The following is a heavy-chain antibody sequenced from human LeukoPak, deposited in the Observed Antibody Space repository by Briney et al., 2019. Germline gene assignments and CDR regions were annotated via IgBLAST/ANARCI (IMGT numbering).Heavy chain of an antibody. CDR2: ISSSGSTI. D-gene: IGHD5-24*01. V-gene: IGHV3-11*04. CDR3: ARDRSRDGYNYPPSYFDY. J-gene: IGHJ4*02. Sequence: GGSLRLSCAASGFTFSDYYMSWIRQAPGKGLEWVSYISSSGSTIYYADSVKGRFTISRDNAKNSLYLQMNSLRAEDTAVYYCARDRSRDGYNYPPSYFDYWGQGTLVTVSS. CDR1: GFTFSDYY.